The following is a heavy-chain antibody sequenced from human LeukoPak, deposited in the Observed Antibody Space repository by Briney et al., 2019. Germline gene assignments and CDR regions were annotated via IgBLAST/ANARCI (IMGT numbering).Heavy chain of an antibody. CDR2: ITGSGGNT. V-gene: IGHV3-23*01. Sequence: GGSLRLSCAASGLTFSTYGMNWVRQAPGNGLEWVSAITGSGGNTYYADSVKGRFTVSRDNSKNTLFLQMKSLRADDTAVYYCAKVRSPTVVTQLNAFDIWGQGTMVTVSS. CDR3: AKVRSPTVVTQLNAFDI. D-gene: IGHD4-23*01. J-gene: IGHJ3*02. CDR1: GLTFSTYG.